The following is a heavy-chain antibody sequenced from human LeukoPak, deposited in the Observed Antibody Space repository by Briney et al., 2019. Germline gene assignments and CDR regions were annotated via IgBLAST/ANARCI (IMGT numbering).Heavy chain of an antibody. V-gene: IGHV3-48*03. CDR2: ISSSGSTI. CDR3: ARDRSGSFPDY. CDR1: GFTFSSYE. D-gene: IGHD1-26*01. J-gene: IGHJ4*02. Sequence: GGSLRHSCAASGFTFSSYEMNWVRQAPGKGLEWVSYISSSGSTIYYADSVKGRFIISRDNAKNSLYLQMNSLRAEDTAVYYCARDRSGSFPDYWGQGTLVTVSS.